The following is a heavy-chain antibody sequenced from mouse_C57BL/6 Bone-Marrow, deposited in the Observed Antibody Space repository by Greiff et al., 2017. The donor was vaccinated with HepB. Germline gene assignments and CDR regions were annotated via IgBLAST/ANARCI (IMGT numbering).Heavy chain of an antibody. CDR1: GYTFTSYW. D-gene: IGHD2-4*01. J-gene: IGHJ2*01. V-gene: IGHV1-69*01. CDR3: ARFYYDYGGYFDY. Sequence: QVQLQQPGAELVMPGASVKLSCKASGYTFTSYWMHWVKQRPGQGLEWIGEIDPSDSYTNYNQKFKGKSTLTVDKSSSTAYMQLSSLTSEDSAVYYCARFYYDYGGYFDYWGQGTTLTVSS. CDR2: IDPSDSYT.